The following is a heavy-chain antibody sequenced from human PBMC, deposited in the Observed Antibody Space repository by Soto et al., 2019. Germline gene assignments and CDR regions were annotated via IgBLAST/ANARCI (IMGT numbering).Heavy chain of an antibody. Sequence: ASVKVSCKASGYTFTGYYMHWVRQAPGQGLEWMGWINPNSGGTNYAQKFQGRVTMTRDTSISTAYMELSRLRSDDTAVYYCARDVEAVYCSSTSCFSYYYGMDVWGQGTTVTVSS. CDR3: ARDVEAVYCSSTSCFSYYYGMDV. D-gene: IGHD2-2*01. CDR2: INPNSGGT. CDR1: GYTFTGYY. V-gene: IGHV1-2*02. J-gene: IGHJ6*02.